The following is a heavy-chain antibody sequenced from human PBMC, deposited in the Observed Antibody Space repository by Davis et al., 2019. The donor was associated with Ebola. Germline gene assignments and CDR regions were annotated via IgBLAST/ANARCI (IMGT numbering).Heavy chain of an antibody. CDR3: ARSVSGGRASDY. Sequence: SETLSLTCAVYVGSFRDYYWSWVRQSPGKGLEWIGEINYSGVTNYSPSLKSRVTISADTSKNQFSLKLNSVTAADTAVYYCARSVSGGRASDYWGHGTLVTVSS. D-gene: IGHD2-15*01. J-gene: IGHJ4*01. V-gene: IGHV4-34*01. CDR1: VGSFRDYY. CDR2: INYSGVT.